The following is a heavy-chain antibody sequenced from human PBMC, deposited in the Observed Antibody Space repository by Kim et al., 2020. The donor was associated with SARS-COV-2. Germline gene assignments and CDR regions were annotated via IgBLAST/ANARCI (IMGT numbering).Heavy chain of an antibody. V-gene: IGHV3-33*06. CDR3: AKGASFTEVGATSYFDY. D-gene: IGHD1-26*01. CDR2: IWYDGSNK. Sequence: GGSLRLSCAASGFTFSSYGMHWVRQAPGKGLEWVAVIWYDGSNKYYADSVKGRFTISRDNSKNTLYLQMNSLRAEDTAVYYCAKGASFTEVGATSYFDYWGQGTLVTVSS. J-gene: IGHJ4*02. CDR1: GFTFSSYG.